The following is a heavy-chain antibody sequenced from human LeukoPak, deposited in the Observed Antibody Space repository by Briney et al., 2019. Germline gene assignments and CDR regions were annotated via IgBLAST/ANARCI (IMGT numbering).Heavy chain of an antibody. J-gene: IGHJ3*02. CDR2: ISGSGGIT. V-gene: IGHV3-23*01. D-gene: IGHD3-10*01. CDR3: ARDVVLLWFGELLYPPSDAFDI. Sequence: GGSLRLSCAASGFTFSSYAMSWVRQAPGKGLEWVSAISGSGGITSYADSVKGRFTISRDNAKNSLYLQMNSLRAEDTAVYYCARDVVLLWFGELLYPPSDAFDIWGQGTMVTVSS. CDR1: GFTFSSYA.